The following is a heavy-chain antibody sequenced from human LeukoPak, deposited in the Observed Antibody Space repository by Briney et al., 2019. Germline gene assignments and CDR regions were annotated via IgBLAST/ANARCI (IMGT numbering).Heavy chain of an antibody. V-gene: IGHV1-8*01. CDR2: MNPNSGNT. Sequence: ASVKVSCKASGYTFTSYDINWVRQATGQGLEWMGWMNPNSGNTGYAQKFQGRVTMTRNTSISTAYMELSSLRSEDTAVYYCARGRTYYYGSGSYPDYWGQGTLVTVSS. J-gene: IGHJ4*02. CDR1: GYTFTSYD. CDR3: ARGRTYYYGSGSYPDY. D-gene: IGHD3-10*01.